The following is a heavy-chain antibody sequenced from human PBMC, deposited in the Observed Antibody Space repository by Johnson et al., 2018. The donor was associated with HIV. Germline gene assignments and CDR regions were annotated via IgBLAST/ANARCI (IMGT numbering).Heavy chain of an antibody. CDR1: GFTFDDYA. J-gene: IGHJ3*02. V-gene: IGHV3-9*01. CDR2: INRSGDWA. CDR3: TTDCRGADALDI. Sequence: VQLVESGGGLVQPGRSLRLSCAASGFTFDDYAMHWVRQAPGKGLEWISGINRSGDWAGYADSVKGRFTVSRDNSKNTLYLQMNSLRAEDTAVYYCTTDCRGADALDIWGQGTMVTVSS.